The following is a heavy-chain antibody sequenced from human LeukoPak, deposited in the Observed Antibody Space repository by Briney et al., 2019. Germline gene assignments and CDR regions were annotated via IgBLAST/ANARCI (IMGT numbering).Heavy chain of an antibody. CDR3: SKDLGL. CDR2: INPDGTYI. D-gene: IGHD1-26*01. Sequence: WGSLRLFRAGPGFTVRSDWEEWGRHAPGKGPVWVSRINPDGTYIDYADSVKGRFTISRDDAKNTLYLQMNSLRADDTALYYCSKDLGLWGQGTLVTVSS. V-gene: IGHV3-74*01. CDR1: GFTVRSDW. J-gene: IGHJ4*02.